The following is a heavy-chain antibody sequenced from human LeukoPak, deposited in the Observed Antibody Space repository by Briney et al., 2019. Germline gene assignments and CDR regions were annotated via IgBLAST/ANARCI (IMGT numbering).Heavy chain of an antibody. J-gene: IGHJ4*02. V-gene: IGHV5-51*01. CDR3: ARHVGQQLVELDY. Sequence: GESLKIPCKVSGYTFTSYWIGWVRQMPGKGLEWMGIIYPGDSDTRYSPSFQGQVTISVDKSISTAYLQWSSLKASDTAMYYCARHVGQQLVELDYWGQGTLVTVSS. CDR2: IYPGDSDT. D-gene: IGHD6-13*01. CDR1: GYTFTSYW.